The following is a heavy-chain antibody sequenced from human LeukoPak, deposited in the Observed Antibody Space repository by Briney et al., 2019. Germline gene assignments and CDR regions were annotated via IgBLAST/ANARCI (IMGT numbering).Heavy chain of an antibody. CDR1: GFTFSNAW. Sequence: PGGSLRLSCAASGFTFSNAWLTWVRQTGKGLEWVGRIKSKTDGGTTDYTAPVEGRFTISRDDSRNTLYLQMNSLKTEDTAVYYCTSYDFWSGQNDYWGQGTLVTVSS. J-gene: IGHJ4*02. V-gene: IGHV3-15*01. CDR3: TSYDFWSGQNDY. CDR2: IKSKTDGGTT. D-gene: IGHD3-3*01.